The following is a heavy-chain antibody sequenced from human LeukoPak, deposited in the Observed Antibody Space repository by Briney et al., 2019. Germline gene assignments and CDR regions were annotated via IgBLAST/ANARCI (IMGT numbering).Heavy chain of an antibody. J-gene: IGHJ4*02. D-gene: IGHD4-17*01. V-gene: IGHV1-69*16. Sequence: VASVKVSCKASGGTFMRHSISWVRQAPGQGLEWMGGIIPILAAADYPQKYQGRVTITTDESTSTVFMELSSITSEDSAVYYCARDLGGMTTVTTGGDYWGQGTLVTVSS. CDR1: GGTFMRHS. CDR3: ARDLGGMTTVTTGGDY. CDR2: IIPILAAA.